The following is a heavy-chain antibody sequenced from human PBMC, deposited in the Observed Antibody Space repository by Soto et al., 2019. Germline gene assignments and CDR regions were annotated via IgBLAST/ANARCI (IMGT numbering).Heavy chain of an antibody. CDR1: GYTFTSYD. CDR3: AREAVRSMAV. J-gene: IGHJ6*02. V-gene: IGHV1-8*01. Sequence: QVQLVQSGAEVKKPGASVKVSCKASGYTFTSYDINWVRQATGQGLEWMGWMNPNSGNTGYAQKVEGRVTITATSSISTAYMELSSLGSEDTAVYYSAREAVRSMAVWGQGTTVTVS. CDR2: MNPNSGNT.